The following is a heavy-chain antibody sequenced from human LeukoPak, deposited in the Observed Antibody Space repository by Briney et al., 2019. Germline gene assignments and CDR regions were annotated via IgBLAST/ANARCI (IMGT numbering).Heavy chain of an antibody. CDR3: AKDGISITMIVVARFDY. CDR2: ISGSGGST. CDR1: GFTFSMYA. D-gene: IGHD3-22*01. Sequence: SGGSLRLSCAASGFTFSMYAMNWVRQAPGKGLEWVSAISGSGGSTYYADSVKGRFTISRDNSKNTLYLQMNSLRAEDTAVYYCAKDGISITMIVVARFDYWGQGTLVTVSS. V-gene: IGHV3-23*01. J-gene: IGHJ4*02.